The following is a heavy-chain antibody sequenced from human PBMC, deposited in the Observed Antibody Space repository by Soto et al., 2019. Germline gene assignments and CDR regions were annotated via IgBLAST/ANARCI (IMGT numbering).Heavy chain of an antibody. D-gene: IGHD2-2*01. CDR3: ARDLHQTLSHKHYYYFLDV. CDR1: GFSFSDYS. Sequence: QVHLVESGGDLVKPGGSLRLSCVASGFSFSDYSMTWMRQAPGGGLDFVAFISNTAITDYYADSVKGRFTISRDNARNSVYLQMDSLRAEDAVVYYCARDLHQTLSHKHYYYFLDVWGTGTTVTVSS. V-gene: IGHV3-11*01. CDR2: ISNTAITD. J-gene: IGHJ6*03.